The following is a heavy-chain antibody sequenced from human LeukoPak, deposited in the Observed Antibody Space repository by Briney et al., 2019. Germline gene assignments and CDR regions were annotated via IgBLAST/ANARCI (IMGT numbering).Heavy chain of an antibody. CDR1: GFTFSSYE. CDR3: ARGAESGSYYY. J-gene: IGHJ4*02. V-gene: IGHV3-48*03. Sequence: QTGGSLRLSCAASGFTFSSYEMNWVRQAPGKGLEWVSYISSSGSTIYYADSVKGRFTISRDNAKNSLYLQMNSLRTEDTAVYYCARGAESGSYYYWGQGTLVTVSS. CDR2: ISSSGSTI. D-gene: IGHD1-26*01.